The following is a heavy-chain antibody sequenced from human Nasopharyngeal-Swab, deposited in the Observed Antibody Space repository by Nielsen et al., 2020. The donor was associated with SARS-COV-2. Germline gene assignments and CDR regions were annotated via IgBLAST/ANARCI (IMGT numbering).Heavy chain of an antibody. V-gene: IGHV4-34*01. CDR1: GGSFSGYY. CDR2: INHSGST. Sequence: SETLSFTCAVYGGSFSGYYWSWIRQPPGKGLEWIGEINHSGSTNYNPSLKSRVTISVDTSKNQFSLKLSSVTAADTAVYYCARVKYYFDYWGQGTLVTVSS. CDR3: ARVKYYFDY. J-gene: IGHJ4*02.